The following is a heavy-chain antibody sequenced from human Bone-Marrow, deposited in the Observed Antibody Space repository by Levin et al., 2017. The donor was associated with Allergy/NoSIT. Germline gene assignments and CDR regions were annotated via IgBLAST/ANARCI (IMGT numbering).Heavy chain of an antibody. CDR2: ISWNSGSI. V-gene: IGHV3-9*01. CDR1: GFNFDHYA. CDR3: AKDTEYYYDSTGYYNY. D-gene: IGHD3-22*01. J-gene: IGHJ4*02. Sequence: GGSLRLSCAASGFNFDHYAMHWVRQAPGKGLEWVLGISWNSGSIGYEDSVKGRFTISRDNAKNSLYLQMNSLRPEDTAFYYCAKDTEYYYDSTGYYNYWGQGTLVTVSS.